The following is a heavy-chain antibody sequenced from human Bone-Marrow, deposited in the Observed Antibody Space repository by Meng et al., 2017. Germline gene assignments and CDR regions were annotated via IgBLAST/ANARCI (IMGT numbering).Heavy chain of an antibody. D-gene: IGHD6-19*01. CDR3: AVAVAGMAGDDAFDI. J-gene: IGHJ3*02. Sequence: GESLKISCAASGFTFSSYGMHWVRQAPGKGLEWVAVIWYDGSNKYYADSVKGRFTISRDNSKNTLYLQMNSLRAEDTAVYYCAVAVAGMAGDDAFDIWGQGTMVTGSS. CDR2: IWYDGSNK. V-gene: IGHV3-33*01. CDR1: GFTFSSYG.